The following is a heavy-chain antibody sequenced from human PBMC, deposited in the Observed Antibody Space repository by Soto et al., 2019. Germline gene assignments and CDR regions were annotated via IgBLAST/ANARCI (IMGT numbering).Heavy chain of an antibody. Sequence: VESLKIACKGSGYIFTSYWISCFLQMPGKGLEWMGRIDPSDSYTNYSPSFQGHVTISADKSISTAYLQWSSLKASDTAMYYCASSIAAAFYGMDVWGQGTTVTVSS. D-gene: IGHD6-13*01. CDR2: IDPSDSYT. CDR1: GYIFTSYW. CDR3: ASSIAAAFYGMDV. J-gene: IGHJ6*02. V-gene: IGHV5-10-1*01.